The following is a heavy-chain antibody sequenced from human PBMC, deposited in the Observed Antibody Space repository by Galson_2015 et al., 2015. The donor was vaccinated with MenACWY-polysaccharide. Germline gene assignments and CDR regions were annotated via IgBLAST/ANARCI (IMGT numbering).Heavy chain of an antibody. Sequence: ETLSLTCTVSGGSISSYYWSWIRQPPGKGLEWIGYAHYSGNTNYSPSLKSRVTMSVDTSKNQFSLNLSSVTAADTAVYYCTRDNNNYGDYWGQGTLVTVSS. CDR3: TRDNNNYGDY. V-gene: IGHV4-59*01. CDR1: GGSISSYY. D-gene: IGHD4-11*01. J-gene: IGHJ4*02. CDR2: AHYSGNT.